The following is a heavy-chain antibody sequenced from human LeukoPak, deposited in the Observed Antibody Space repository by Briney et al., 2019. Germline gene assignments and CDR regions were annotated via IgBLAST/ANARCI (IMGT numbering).Heavy chain of an antibody. CDR3: AKDRGSDNYSLGDAFDI. V-gene: IGHV3-9*01. CDR1: GFIFSSYW. D-gene: IGHD2-15*01. J-gene: IGHJ3*02. Sequence: GGSLRLSCAASGFIFSSYWMHWVRQAPGKGLEWVSGISWNSGSIGYADSVKGRFTISRDNAKNSLYLQMNSLRAEDTALYYCAKDRGSDNYSLGDAFDIWGQGTMVTVSS. CDR2: ISWNSGSI.